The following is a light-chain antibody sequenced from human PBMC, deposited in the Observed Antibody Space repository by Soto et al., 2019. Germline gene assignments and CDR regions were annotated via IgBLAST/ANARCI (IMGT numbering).Light chain of an antibody. CDR2: AAS. CDR3: QKYNSAPRN. J-gene: IGKJ3*01. Sequence: DIQMTQSPSSRSASVGDRVTITCRASRAISNYLAGYRQKPGKVPKLLIYAASPLQSGVTSRLSGSESGTDFTLTISSLQPEDVATYYCQKYNSAPRNFGPGTKVDI. V-gene: IGKV1-27*01. CDR1: RAISNY.